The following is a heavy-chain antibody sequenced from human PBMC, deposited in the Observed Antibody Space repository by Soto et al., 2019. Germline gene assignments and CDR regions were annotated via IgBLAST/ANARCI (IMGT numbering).Heavy chain of an antibody. J-gene: IGHJ4*02. Sequence: QVQLVESGGGLVKPGGSLRLSCAASGFTFSDYYMSWIRQTPGKGLEWVSYISSSGSSIYYADSVKGRFTISRDNAKNLMYLQMNSLRAEDTAVYYCARKNLIIVRVPSAIRADYWGQGTLVTVSS. CDR3: ARKNLIIVRVPSAIRADY. V-gene: IGHV3-11*01. CDR2: ISSSGSSI. D-gene: IGHD2-2*02. CDR1: GFTFSDYY.